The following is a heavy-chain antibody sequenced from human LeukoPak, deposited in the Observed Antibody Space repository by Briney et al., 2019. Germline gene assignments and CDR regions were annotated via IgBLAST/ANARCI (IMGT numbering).Heavy chain of an antibody. J-gene: IGHJ4*02. Sequence: GGSLRLSCAASGFTFSSYAMSWVRQAPGKGLEWVSAISGSGGSTYYADSVKGRFTISRDNAKNSLYLQMNSLRAEDTAVYYCARVARSGGEQLVGYFDYWGQGTLVTVSS. V-gene: IGHV3-23*01. CDR2: ISGSGGST. D-gene: IGHD6-6*01. CDR1: GFTFSSYA. CDR3: ARVARSGGEQLVGYFDY.